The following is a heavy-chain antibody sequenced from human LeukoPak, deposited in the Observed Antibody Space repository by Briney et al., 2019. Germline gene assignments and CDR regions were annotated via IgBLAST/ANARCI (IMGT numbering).Heavy chain of an antibody. CDR3: ASSSSWSSGFQH. D-gene: IGHD6-13*01. CDR2: INPNSGGT. V-gene: IGHV1-2*02. Sequence: EALVKVSCKASGYSFTDYYMHWVRQAPGQGLEWMGWINPNSGGTNYAQKFQGRVTMTRDTSISTAYMELSRLRSDDTAVYYCASSSSWSSGFQHWGQGTLVTVSS. CDR1: GYSFTDYY. J-gene: IGHJ1*01.